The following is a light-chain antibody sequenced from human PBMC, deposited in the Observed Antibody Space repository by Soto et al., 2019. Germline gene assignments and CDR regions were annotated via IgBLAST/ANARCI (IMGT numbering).Light chain of an antibody. CDR1: HSVSSN. J-gene: IGKJ1*01. CDR3: EQYNIWPPWT. CDR2: GAS. Sequence: EVEMTQSPATLSVSPGERVTLSCRASHSVSSNLAWYQQKPGQAPRLLIYGASTSASGVSARFSGSGSGTEFTLTISSLQSEDFAVYYCEQYNIWPPWTFGQGTKVEI. V-gene: IGKV3-15*01.